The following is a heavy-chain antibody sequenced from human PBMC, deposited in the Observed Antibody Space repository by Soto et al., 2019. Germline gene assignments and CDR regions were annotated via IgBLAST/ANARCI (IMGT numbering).Heavy chain of an antibody. V-gene: IGHV4-34*01. CDR2: INHSGST. D-gene: IGHD6-6*01. J-gene: IGHJ3*02. CDR1: GGSFSGYY. Sequence: QVQLQQWGAGLLKPSETLSLTCAVYGGSFSGYYWSWIRQPPGQGLEWIGEINHSGSTNYNPSLKSRVTLPVDTSKNQFSRKLSSVTAADTAVYYCARGGRLRAARSTQNAFDIWGQGTMVTVSS. CDR3: ARGGRLRAARSTQNAFDI.